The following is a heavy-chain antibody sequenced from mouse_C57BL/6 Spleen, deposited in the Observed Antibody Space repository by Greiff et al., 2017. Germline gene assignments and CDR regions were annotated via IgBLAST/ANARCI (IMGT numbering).Heavy chain of an antibody. J-gene: IGHJ3*01. CDR2: ISNLAYSI. V-gene: IGHV5-15*01. Sequence: EVKLQESGGGLVQPGGSLKLSCAVSGFTFSDYGMAWVRQAPRTGPEWVAFISNLAYSIYYADTVTGRFTISRETAKNTLYLEMSSLRSEDTAMYYCARLGNGYYPAWFAYWGQGTLVTVSA. CDR1: GFTFSDYG. CDR3: ARLGNGYYPAWFAY. D-gene: IGHD2-3*01.